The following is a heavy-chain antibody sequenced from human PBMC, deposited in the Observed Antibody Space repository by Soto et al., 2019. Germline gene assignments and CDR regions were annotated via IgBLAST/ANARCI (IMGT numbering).Heavy chain of an antibody. CDR2: ISYDGSNK. CDR1: GFTFSSYA. J-gene: IGHJ3*02. V-gene: IGHV3-30*04. CDR3: ARDRVGKGGSYDAFDI. D-gene: IGHD1-26*01. Sequence: GGSLRLSCAASGFTFSSYAMHWVRQAPGKGLEWVAVISYDGSNKYYADSVKGRFTISRDNSKNTLYLQMNSLRAEDTAVYYCARDRVGKGGSYDAFDIWGQGTMVTVSS.